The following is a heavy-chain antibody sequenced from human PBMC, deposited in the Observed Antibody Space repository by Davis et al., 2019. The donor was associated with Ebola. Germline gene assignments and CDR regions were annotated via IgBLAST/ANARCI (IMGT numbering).Heavy chain of an antibody. CDR1: GFTFSSYW. CDR3: VYQLLSVDCY. J-gene: IGHJ4*02. Sequence: GESLKISCAASGFTFSSYWMHWVRQAPGKGLVWVSHINSDGTSTGYADPVKGRFTISRDNAKNTLYLQMNSLRAEDTAVYFCVYQLLSVDCYWGQGTLVTVSS. CDR2: INSDGTST. D-gene: IGHD2-2*01. V-gene: IGHV3-74*01.